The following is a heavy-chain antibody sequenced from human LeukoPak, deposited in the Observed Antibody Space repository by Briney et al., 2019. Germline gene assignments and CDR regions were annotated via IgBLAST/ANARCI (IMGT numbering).Heavy chain of an antibody. CDR1: GYTFTSYY. CDR2: INPSGGST. V-gene: IGHV1-46*01. CDR3: ARDSKWFINDYYYGMDV. J-gene: IGHJ6*02. Sequence: ASVKVSCKASGYTFTSYYMHWVRQAPGQGLEWMGLINPSGGSTSYAQKLQGRVTMTTDTSTSTAYMELRSLRSDDTAVYYCARDSKWFINDYYYGMDVWGQRTTVTVSS. D-gene: IGHD3-22*01.